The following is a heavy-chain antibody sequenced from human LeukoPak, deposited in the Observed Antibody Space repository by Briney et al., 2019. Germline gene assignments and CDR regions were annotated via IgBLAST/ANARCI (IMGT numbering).Heavy chain of an antibody. CDR3: AKLQIGIQLWAYYYDSSGYYDY. J-gene: IGHJ4*02. V-gene: IGHV3-23*01. CDR2: ISGSGGST. Sequence: GGSLRLSCAASGFTFSSYAMSWVRQAPGKGLEWVSAISGSGGSTYYADSVKGRFTISRDNSKNTLYLQMNSLRAEDTAVYYCAKLQIGIQLWAYYYDSSGYYDYWGQGTLVTVSS. D-gene: IGHD3-22*01. CDR1: GFTFSSYA.